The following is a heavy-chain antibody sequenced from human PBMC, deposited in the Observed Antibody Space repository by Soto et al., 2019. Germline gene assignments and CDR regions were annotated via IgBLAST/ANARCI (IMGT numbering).Heavy chain of an antibody. CDR3: XXXXXXXXXXXIPFDY. V-gene: IGHV1-18*01. J-gene: IGHJ4*02. Sequence: QVQLVQSGAEVKKPGASVKVSCKASGYTFTNYGISWVRQAPGQGLEWMGWISAHNGNTNYGQNLQGRVTLTTDTXXXXXXXXXXXXXXXXXXXXXXXXXXXXXXXXXIPFDYWGQGTLITVSS. CDR1: GYTFTNYG. CDR2: ISAHNGNT.